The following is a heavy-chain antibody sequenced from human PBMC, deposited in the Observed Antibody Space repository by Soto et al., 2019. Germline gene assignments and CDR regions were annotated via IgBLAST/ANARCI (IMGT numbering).Heavy chain of an antibody. CDR2: INHSGST. V-gene: IGHV4-34*01. D-gene: IGHD3-9*01. CDR3: ARSPRLRYFGWLLPCFDY. CDR1: GGSFSGYY. J-gene: IGHJ4*02. Sequence: QVQLQQWGAGLLKPSETLSLTCAVYGGSFSGYYWSWIRQPPGKGLEWIGEINHSGSTNYNPSLKSRVTISVDTSKNQFSLKLSSVTAADTAVYYCARSPRLRYFGWLLPCFDYWGQGTLVTVSS.